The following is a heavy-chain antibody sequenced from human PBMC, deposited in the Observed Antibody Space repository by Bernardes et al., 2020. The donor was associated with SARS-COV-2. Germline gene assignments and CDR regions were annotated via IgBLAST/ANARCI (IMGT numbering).Heavy chain of an antibody. D-gene: IGHD2-2*02. CDR3: SRSIYHGFDM. CDR2: MNPDASQK. J-gene: IGHJ3*02. CDR1: GFTFSSDW. Sequence: GGSLRLSCAASGFTFSSDWMSWVRQAPGKGLEWVANMNPDASQKYYVHSVWGRFTIFRDNAKNSLYLEMNSLRVDDTAVYFCSRSIYHGFDMRGQGTLVSVSS. V-gene: IGHV3-7*01.